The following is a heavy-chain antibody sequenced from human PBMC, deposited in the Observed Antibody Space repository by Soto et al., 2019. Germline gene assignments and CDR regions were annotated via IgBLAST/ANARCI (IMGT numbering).Heavy chain of an antibody. CDR2: IYYSGST. CDR1: GGSISSYY. V-gene: IGHV4-59*01. CDR3: ARGSSGWPPRLDY. D-gene: IGHD6-19*01. J-gene: IGHJ4*02. Sequence: QVQLQESGPGLVKPSETLSLNCTVSGGSISSYYWSWIRQSPGKGLEWIGYIYYSGSTNYNPSLKSRFTISVDASKSQSSLKLSSVSAADTAVYYCARGSSGWPPRLDYWGQGTLVTVSS.